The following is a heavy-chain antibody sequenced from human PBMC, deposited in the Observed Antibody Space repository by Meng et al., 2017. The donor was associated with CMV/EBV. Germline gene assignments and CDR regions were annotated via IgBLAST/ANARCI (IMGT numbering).Heavy chain of an antibody. CDR3: ARGRTGEHDFWSGYWADY. CDR1: GGSFGGYD. J-gene: IGHJ4*02. CDR2: INHSGST. V-gene: IGHV4-34*01. D-gene: IGHD3-3*01. Sequence: QGPLTQRGVGLVKPPVTLAPTCAVYGGSFGGYDWSWIRQPPGKGLEGIGEINHSGSTNYNPSLKSRVTISVDTSKNQFSLKLSSVTAADTAVYYCARGRTGEHDFWSGYWADYWGQGTLVTVSS.